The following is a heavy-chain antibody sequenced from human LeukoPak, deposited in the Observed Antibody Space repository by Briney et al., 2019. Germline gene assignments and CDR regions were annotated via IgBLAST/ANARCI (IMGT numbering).Heavy chain of an antibody. V-gene: IGHV3-23*01. CDR1: GFSFSSYG. D-gene: IGHD5/OR15-5a*01. CDR3: AKILVSYGPFDY. J-gene: IGHJ4*02. Sequence: PGGSLRLSCAASGFSFSSYGMSWVRQAPGRGLEWVSAITGSGGNTYYADSVKGRFTISRDNSKDTLYLQMNSLRAEDTAIYYCAKILVSYGPFDYWGQGTLVTVSS. CDR2: ITGSGGNT.